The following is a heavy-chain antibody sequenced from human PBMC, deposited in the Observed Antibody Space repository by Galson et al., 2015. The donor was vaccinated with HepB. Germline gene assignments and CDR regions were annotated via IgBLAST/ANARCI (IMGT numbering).Heavy chain of an antibody. J-gene: IGHJ4*02. CDR1: GFTFSNFW. V-gene: IGHV3-7*03. D-gene: IGHD5-12*01. Sequence: SLRLSCAASGFTFSNFWMSWVRQAPGKGLEWVANIKQDGSEKYYMDSVKGRFTISRDNAKNSLYVQINSLRAEDTAVYYCARVRGNSGYAFDYWGQGILVTVSS. CDR2: IKQDGSEK. CDR3: ARVRGNSGYAFDY.